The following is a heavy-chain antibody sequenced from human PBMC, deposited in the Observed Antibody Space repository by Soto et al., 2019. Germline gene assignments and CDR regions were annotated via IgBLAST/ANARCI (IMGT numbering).Heavy chain of an antibody. J-gene: IGHJ2*01. CDR3: ARRPYGNNPYWFFAF. CDR1: GYTFTTYW. Sequence: EVQLVQSGAEVKKPGESLRISCQGYGYTFTTYWIAWVRQMPGQGLEWMGIIYPGDSDTRYSASFRGQVTISADKSFSTAYLQWNNLKSSDTAMYYCARRPYGNNPYWFFAFWGRGTLVTVSS. V-gene: IGHV5-51*01. CDR2: IYPGDSDT. D-gene: IGHD4-4*01.